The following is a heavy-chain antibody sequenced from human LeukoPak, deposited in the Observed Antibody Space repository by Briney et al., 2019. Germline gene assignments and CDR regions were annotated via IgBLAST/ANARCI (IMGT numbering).Heavy chain of an antibody. CDR2: IYYSGST. CDR1: GGSISSSSYY. D-gene: IGHD3-16*02. Sequence: SETLSLTCTVSGGSISSSSYYWGWIRQPPGKGLEWIGSIYYSGSTYYNPSLKSRVTISVDTSKNQFSLKLSSVTAADTAVYYCASQMFTFGGVIVGFDYWGQGTLVTVSS. J-gene: IGHJ4*02. CDR3: ASQMFTFGGVIVGFDY. V-gene: IGHV4-39*01.